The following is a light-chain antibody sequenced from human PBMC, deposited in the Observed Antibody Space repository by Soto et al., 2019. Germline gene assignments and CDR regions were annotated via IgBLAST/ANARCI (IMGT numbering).Light chain of an antibody. J-gene: IGKJ4*01. CDR1: QSINNN. CDR3: HQYNNWPLT. V-gene: IGKV3-15*01. CDR2: GAS. Sequence: EIVMTQSPATLSVSPGERATLSCRANQSINNNLAWYQHKPGQGPRLLIYGASARATGIPARFSGSGSGTGFTLTISNLQSEDFAIYYCHQYNNWPLTFGGGTKVEIK.